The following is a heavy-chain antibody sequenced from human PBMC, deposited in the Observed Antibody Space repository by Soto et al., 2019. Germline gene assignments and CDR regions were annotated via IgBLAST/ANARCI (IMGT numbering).Heavy chain of an antibody. V-gene: IGHV3-30*18. Sequence: GGSLRLSCASSGLTFSSYGMHWVRQAPGKGLEWVAVISYDGSNKYYADSVKGRFTISRDNSKNTLYLQMSSLKPEDTAVHYCAKDTELQAYYYYYGMDVWGQGTAVTVSS. CDR2: ISYDGSNK. D-gene: IGHD1-7*01. CDR1: GLTFSSYG. CDR3: AKDTELQAYYYYYGMDV. J-gene: IGHJ6*02.